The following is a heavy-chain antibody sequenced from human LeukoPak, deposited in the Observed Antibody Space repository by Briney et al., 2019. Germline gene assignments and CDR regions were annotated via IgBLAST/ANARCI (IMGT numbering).Heavy chain of an antibody. J-gene: IGHJ5*02. D-gene: IGHD2-2*02. CDR3: ARAKDIVVVPAAIPENWFDP. CDR1: GGTFSSYA. V-gene: IGHV1-69*01. Sequence: SVKVSCKAPGGTFSSYAISWVRQAPGQGLEWMGGIIPIFGTANYAQKFQGRVTITADESTSTAYMELSSLRSEDTAVYYCARAKDIVVVPAAIPENWFDPWGQGTLVTVSS. CDR2: IIPIFGTA.